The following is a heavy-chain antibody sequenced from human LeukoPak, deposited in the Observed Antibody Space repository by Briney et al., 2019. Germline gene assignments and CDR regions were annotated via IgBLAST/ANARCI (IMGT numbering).Heavy chain of an antibody. CDR1: GFTFSSYS. CDR2: ISSSSSYI. CDR3: SRDMEPDAFDI. Sequence: PGGSLRLSCAASGFTFSSYSMNWVRQAPGKGLEWVSSISSSSSYIYYADSVKGRFTISRDNAKNSLYLQMNSLRAEDTALYYCSRDMEPDAFDIWGQGTMVTVSS. V-gene: IGHV3-21*01. J-gene: IGHJ3*02. D-gene: IGHD1-1*01.